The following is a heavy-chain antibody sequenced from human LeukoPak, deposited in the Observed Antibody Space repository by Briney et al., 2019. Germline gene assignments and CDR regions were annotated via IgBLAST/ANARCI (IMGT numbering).Heavy chain of an antibody. V-gene: IGHV4-34*01. CDR3: ARAKPGIAVAGTVRPFDY. CDR2: INHSGSS. CDR1: GGSFSGYY. J-gene: IGHJ4*02. Sequence: SETLSLTCAVYGGSFSGYYWSWIRQPPGKGLEWIGEINHSGSSNYNPSLKSRVTISEDTSKNQFSLKLSSVTAADTAVYYCARAKPGIAVAGTVRPFDYWGQGTLVTVSS. D-gene: IGHD6-19*01.